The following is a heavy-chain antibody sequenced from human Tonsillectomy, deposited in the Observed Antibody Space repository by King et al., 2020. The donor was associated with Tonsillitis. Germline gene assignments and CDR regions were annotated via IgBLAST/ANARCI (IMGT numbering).Heavy chain of an antibody. CDR1: GYTFTSYG. Sequence: VQLVESGAEVKKPGASVTVSCKASGYTFTSYGISWVRQAPGQGLEWMGWISAYNGNTNYAQKLQGRVTMTTDTSTSTAYMELRSLRSDDTAVYYCARLYSGSYRGAYYYYSMDVWGKGTTVTVSS. CDR3: ARLYSGSYRGAYYYYSMDV. V-gene: IGHV1-18*01. CDR2: ISAYNGNT. J-gene: IGHJ6*03. D-gene: IGHD1-26*01.